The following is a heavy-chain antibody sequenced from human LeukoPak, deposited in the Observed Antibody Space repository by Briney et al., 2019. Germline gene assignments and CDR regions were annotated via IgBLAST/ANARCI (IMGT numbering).Heavy chain of an antibody. J-gene: IGHJ4*02. CDR2: IYHSGST. D-gene: IGHD1-26*01. CDR3: ARGRPYSGGYHLDY. Sequence: PSETLSLTCAVSGGSISSGGYSWSWIRQPPGKGLEWIGYIYHSGSTYYNPSLKSRVTMSVDTSKNQFFLKLNSVTAADTAVYYCARGRPYSGGYHLDYWGQGTLVTVSA. CDR1: GGSISSGGYS. V-gene: IGHV4-30-2*01.